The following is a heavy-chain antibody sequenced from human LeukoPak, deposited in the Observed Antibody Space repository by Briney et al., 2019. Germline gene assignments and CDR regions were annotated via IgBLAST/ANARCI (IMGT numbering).Heavy chain of an antibody. CDR3: ARDNVAPTYGMDV. Sequence: GGSLRLSCAASGFTVSSYYMIWVRQAPGKGLEWVSVIYSGGSTYYADSVKDRFTISRDNSKNTLYLQMNSLRADDTSVYFCARDNVAPTYGMDVWGQGTTVTVSS. CDR2: IYSGGST. D-gene: IGHD3-10*02. CDR1: GFTVSSYY. J-gene: IGHJ6*02. V-gene: IGHV3-66*01.